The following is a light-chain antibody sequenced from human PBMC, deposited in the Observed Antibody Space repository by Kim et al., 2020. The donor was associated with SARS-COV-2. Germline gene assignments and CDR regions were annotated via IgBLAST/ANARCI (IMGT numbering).Light chain of an antibody. J-gene: IGKJ2*01. CDR1: QSVTKN. Sequence: IVMTQSPGTLSVSPGERATLFCRASQSVTKNVAWYQQRPGQAPRLLIYEASTRASEVPARFSGSGSGTEFTLTISSLQSEDSAFYFCQQYNNWPPHTFGQGTKLEIK. CDR3: QQYNNWPPHT. CDR2: EAS. V-gene: IGKV3-15*01.